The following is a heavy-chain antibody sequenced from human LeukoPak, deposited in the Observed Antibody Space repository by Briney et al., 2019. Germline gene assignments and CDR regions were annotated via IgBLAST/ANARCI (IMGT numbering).Heavy chain of an antibody. V-gene: IGHV1-46*01. CDR1: VYTFINYY. CDR3: ARDHFDSSGYHYLLGYFEH. Sequence: GASVRVSFKASVYTFINYYVHWGRQAPGQGREWMGIIKASGGGTSYTQKFQGRGTLTRDTSTSTAYMELSSLRSEDTAVYYCARDHFDSSGYHYLLGYFEHWGQGTLVTVSS. D-gene: IGHD3-22*01. J-gene: IGHJ1*01. CDR2: IKASGGGT.